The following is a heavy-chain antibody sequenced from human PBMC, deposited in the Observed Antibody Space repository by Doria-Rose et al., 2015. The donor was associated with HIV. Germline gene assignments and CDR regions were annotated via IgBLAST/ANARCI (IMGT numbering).Heavy chain of an antibody. CDR2: TFSDDER. D-gene: IGHD6-13*01. V-gene: IGHV2-26*01. Sequence: ITLKESGPVLVKPTETLTLTCTVSGVSLSSPGMGVSWIRQPPGKALEWLANTFSDDERSYKTSLKSRLTISRGTSKSQVVLTMTDMDPVDTATYYCARIESSRWHHKYYTDFWGQGTLVIVSA. J-gene: IGHJ4*02. CDR3: ARIESSRWHHKYYTDF. CDR1: GVSLSSPGMG.